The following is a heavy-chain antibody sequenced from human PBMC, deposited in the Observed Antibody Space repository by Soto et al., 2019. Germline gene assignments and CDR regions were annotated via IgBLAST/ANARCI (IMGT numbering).Heavy chain of an antibody. CDR1: GGPFSSYA. D-gene: IGHD1-7*01. CDR3: ARKMELRYYYYGMDV. V-gene: IGHV1-69*01. Sequence: SVKGSSNASGGPFSSYAISWVRQAPGQGLEWMGGIIPIFGTANYAQKFQGRVTITADESTSTAYMELSSLRSEDTAVYYCARKMELRYYYYGMDVWGQGTTVTVSS. J-gene: IGHJ6*02. CDR2: IIPIFGTA.